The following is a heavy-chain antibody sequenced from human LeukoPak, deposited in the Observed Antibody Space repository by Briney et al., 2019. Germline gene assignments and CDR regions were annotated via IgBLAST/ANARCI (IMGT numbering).Heavy chain of an antibody. CDR3: AGQGLNYYYGMDV. Sequence: GGSLRLSCAASGFTFSSYAMSWVRQAPGKGLEWVSAISGTGGSTYYADSVKGRFTISRDNSKNMLYLQMNSLRAEDTAVYYCAGQGLNYYYGMDVWGKGTTVTVSS. CDR2: ISGTGGST. V-gene: IGHV3-23*01. CDR1: GFTFSSYA. J-gene: IGHJ6*04. D-gene: IGHD3-22*01.